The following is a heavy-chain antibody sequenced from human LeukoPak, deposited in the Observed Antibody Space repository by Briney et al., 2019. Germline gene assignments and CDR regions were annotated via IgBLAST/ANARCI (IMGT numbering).Heavy chain of an antibody. Sequence: GGSLRLSCAASGFTVSSSYMNWVRQAXGXXXXWVSIIYAGGSTYYAGSVEGRFTISRDNSKNTLYLQMNSLRAEDTAVYYCAREEETVKAFGPWGQGTLVTVSS. CDR3: AREEETVKAFGP. J-gene: IGHJ5*02. D-gene: IGHD4-17*01. V-gene: IGHV3-53*01. CDR1: GFTVSSSY. CDR2: IYAGGST.